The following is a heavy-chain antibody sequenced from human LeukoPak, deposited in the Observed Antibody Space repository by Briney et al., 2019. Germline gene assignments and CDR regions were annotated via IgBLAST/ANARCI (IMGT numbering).Heavy chain of an antibody. CDR3: ARHLYSSSGWPNWFDP. CDR1: GGSISSYY. V-gene: IGHV4-59*08. CDR2: IYYSGST. D-gene: IGHD6-19*01. Sequence: SETLSLTCTVSGGSISSYYWSWIRQPPGKGLEWVGYIYYSGSTNYNPSLKSRVTISVDTSKNQFSLKLTSVTAADTTVYYCARHLYSSSGWPNWFDPWGQGTLVTVSS. J-gene: IGHJ5*02.